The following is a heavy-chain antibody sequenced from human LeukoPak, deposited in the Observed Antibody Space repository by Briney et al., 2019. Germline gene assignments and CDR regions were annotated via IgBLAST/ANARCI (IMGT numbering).Heavy chain of an antibody. J-gene: IGHJ4*02. V-gene: IGHV4-61*02. Sequence: SETLSLTCTVSGGSISSGSYYWSWIRQPAGKGLEWIGRIYTSGSTNYNPSLKSRVTMSVDTSKNQFSLKLSSVTAADTAVYYCARDSGGMFYCSSTSCYESMLDYWGQGTLVTVSS. CDR2: IYTSGST. CDR1: GGSISSGSYY. D-gene: IGHD2-2*01. CDR3: ARDSGGMFYCSSTSCYESMLDY.